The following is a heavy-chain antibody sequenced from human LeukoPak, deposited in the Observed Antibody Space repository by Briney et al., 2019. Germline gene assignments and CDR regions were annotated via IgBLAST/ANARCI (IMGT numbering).Heavy chain of an antibody. D-gene: IGHD6-19*01. J-gene: IGHJ3*02. V-gene: IGHV1-69*04. CDR2: IIPILGIA. CDR1: GGTFSSYA. Sequence: GASVKVSCKASGGTFSSYAISWVRQAPGQGLEWMGRIIPILGIANYAQKFQGRVTITADKSTSTAYMELSSLRSEDTAVYYCARGSSGWSRPFDIWGQGTMVAVSS. CDR3: ARGSSGWSRPFDI.